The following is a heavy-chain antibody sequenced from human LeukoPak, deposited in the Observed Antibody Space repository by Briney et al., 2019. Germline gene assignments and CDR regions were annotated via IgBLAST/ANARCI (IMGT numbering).Heavy chain of an antibody. J-gene: IGHJ5*02. CDR1: GFTFSSYA. CDR2: ISSSSSYI. Sequence: PGGSLRLSCAASGFTFSSYAMSWVRQAPGKGLEWVSSISSSSSYIYYADSVKGRFTISRDNAKNSLYLQMNSLRAEDTAVYYCARDLDRKSIAVNWFDPWGQGTLVTVSS. CDR3: ARDLDRKSIAVNWFDP. D-gene: IGHD6-19*01. V-gene: IGHV3-21*01.